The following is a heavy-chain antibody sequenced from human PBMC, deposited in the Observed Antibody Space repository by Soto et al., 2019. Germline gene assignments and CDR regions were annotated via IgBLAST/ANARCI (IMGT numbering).Heavy chain of an antibody. V-gene: IGHV4-31*03. CDR2: IYYSGST. J-gene: IGHJ6*03. Sequence: SETLSLTCTVSGGSISSGGYYWSWIRQHPGKGLEWIGYIYYSGSTYYNPSLKSRVTISVDTSKNQFSLKLSSVTAADTAVYYCARTRVYSGYDFYYYYMDVWGKGTTVTVSS. D-gene: IGHD5-12*01. CDR3: ARTRVYSGYDFYYYYMDV. CDR1: GGSISSGGYY.